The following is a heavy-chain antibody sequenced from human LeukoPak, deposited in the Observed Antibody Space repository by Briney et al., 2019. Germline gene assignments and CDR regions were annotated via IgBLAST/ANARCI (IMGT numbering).Heavy chain of an antibody. Sequence: SGTLSLTCAVSGGSISSSNWWSWVRQPPGKGLEWIGEIYHSGSTNYNPSLESRVTISVDKSKNQFSLKLSSVTAADTAVYYCARATGDIHIDYWAQGTLVTVSS. J-gene: IGHJ4*02. CDR1: GGSISSSNW. D-gene: IGHD1-14*01. CDR2: IYHSGST. V-gene: IGHV4-4*02. CDR3: ARATGDIHIDY.